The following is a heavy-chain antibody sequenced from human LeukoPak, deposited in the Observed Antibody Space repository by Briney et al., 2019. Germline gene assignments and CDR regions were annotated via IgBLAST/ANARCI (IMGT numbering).Heavy chain of an antibody. CDR1: GFTLSSYW. CDR2: ISSSGSTI. J-gene: IGHJ6*04. CDR3: AELGITMIGGV. Sequence: PGGSLRLSCAASGFTLSSYWMSWVRQAPGKGLEWVSYISSSGSTIYYADSVKGRFTISRDNAKNSLYLQMNSLRVEDTAVYYCAELGITMIGGVWGKGTTVTISS. V-gene: IGHV3-48*03. D-gene: IGHD3-10*02.